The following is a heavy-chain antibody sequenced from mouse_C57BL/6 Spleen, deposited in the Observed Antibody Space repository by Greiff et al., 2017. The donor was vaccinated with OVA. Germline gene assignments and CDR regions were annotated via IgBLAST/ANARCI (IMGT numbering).Heavy chain of an antibody. D-gene: IGHD1-1*01. CDR2: ISSGSSTI. J-gene: IGHJ2*01. V-gene: IGHV5-17*01. CDR1: GFTFSDYG. Sequence: EVQLVESGGGLVKPGASLQLSCAASGFTFSDYGMHWVRQAPEKGLEWVAYISSGSSTIYYADTVKGRFTISRDNAKNTLFLQMTSLRSEDTAMYYCARRGIYGSSYYFDYWGQGTTLTVSS. CDR3: ARRGIYGSSYYFDY.